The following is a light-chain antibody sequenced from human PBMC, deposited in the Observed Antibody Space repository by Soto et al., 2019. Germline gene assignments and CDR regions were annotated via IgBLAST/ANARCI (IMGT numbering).Light chain of an antibody. CDR1: SSNIGSNY. J-gene: IGLJ2*01. V-gene: IGLV1-47*01. CDR2: RNN. Sequence: QLVLTQPPSASGTPGQRVTISCSGSSSNIGSNYVYWYQQLPGTAPKLLIYRNNQRPSGVPDRFSGSKSGTSASLAISGLRSEDEAYYCCAAWDDSLSGVVFGGGTKLTVL. CDR3: AAWDDSLSGVV.